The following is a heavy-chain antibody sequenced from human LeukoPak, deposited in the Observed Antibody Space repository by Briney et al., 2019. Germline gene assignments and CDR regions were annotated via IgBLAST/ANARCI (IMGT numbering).Heavy chain of an antibody. V-gene: IGHV3-9*01. J-gene: IGHJ4*02. Sequence: GGSLTLSCAASGFTFDDYAMHWVRQAPGKGLEWVSGINWNSNNIDYADSVKGRFTISRDNAKNSLYLQMNSLRAEDTALYYCAKASSGYYSAILDWGQGTLVTVSS. CDR2: INWNSNNI. CDR1: GFTFDDYA. CDR3: AKASSGYYSAILD. D-gene: IGHD3-22*01.